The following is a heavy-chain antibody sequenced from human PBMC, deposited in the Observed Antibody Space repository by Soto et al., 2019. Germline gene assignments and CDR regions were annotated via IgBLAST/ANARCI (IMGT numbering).Heavy chain of an antibody. Sequence: GASVKVSCKASGYTFTGYYMHWVRQAPGQGLEWMGWINPNSGGTNYAQKFQGWVTMTRDTSISTAYMELSRLRSNDTAVYYCPRDTGYDSHSAFDYWGQGTLVTVSS. D-gene: IGHD5-12*01. V-gene: IGHV1-2*04. CDR3: PRDTGYDSHSAFDY. CDR2: INPNSGGT. CDR1: GYTFTGYY. J-gene: IGHJ4*02.